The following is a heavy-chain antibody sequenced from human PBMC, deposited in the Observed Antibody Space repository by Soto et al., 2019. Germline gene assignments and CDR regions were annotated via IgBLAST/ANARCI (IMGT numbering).Heavy chain of an antibody. J-gene: IGHJ4*02. CDR2: IGGSGSTT. V-gene: IGHV3-23*01. Sequence: EVQLLESGGNLVQPGGSLRLSCAGSGFTYSTYGMSWVRQAPGKGLEWVSAIGGSGSTTYYADSVKGRFTISRDNSKNTLYLQMTSLRAEDTAVYYCAKLMAGGTWYWGQGTLVTVSS. CDR3: AKLMAGGTWY. CDR1: GFTYSTYG. D-gene: IGHD6-13*01.